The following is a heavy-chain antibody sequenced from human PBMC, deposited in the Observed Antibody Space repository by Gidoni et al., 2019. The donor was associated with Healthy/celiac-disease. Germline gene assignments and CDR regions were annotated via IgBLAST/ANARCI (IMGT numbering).Heavy chain of an antibody. CDR3: TTSCTSDTIFGVVIIWGAFDI. D-gene: IGHD3-3*01. Sequence: EVQLVESGGGLVKPGGSLRLSCAASGFTFSNAWMSWVRQDPGKGLEWVGRIKSKTDGGTTDYAAPVKGRFTISRDDSKNTLYLQMNSLKTEDTAVYYCTTSCTSDTIFGVVIIWGAFDIWGQGTMVTVSS. V-gene: IGHV3-15*01. CDR2: IKSKTDGGTT. J-gene: IGHJ3*02. CDR1: GFTFSNAW.